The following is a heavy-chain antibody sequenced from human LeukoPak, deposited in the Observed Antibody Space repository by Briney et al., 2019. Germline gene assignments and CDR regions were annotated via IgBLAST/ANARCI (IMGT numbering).Heavy chain of an antibody. J-gene: IGHJ4*02. CDR1: GFTFSSYG. CDR2: IRYDGSNK. V-gene: IGHV3-30*02. CDR3: AKDRAVYSYGYVSDY. D-gene: IGHD5-18*01. Sequence: GGSLRLSCAASGFTFSSYGMHWVRQAPGKGLEWVAFIRYDGSNKYYADSVKGRFTISRDNSKNTLYLQMNSLRAEDTAVYYCAKDRAVYSYGYVSDYWGQGTLVTVSS.